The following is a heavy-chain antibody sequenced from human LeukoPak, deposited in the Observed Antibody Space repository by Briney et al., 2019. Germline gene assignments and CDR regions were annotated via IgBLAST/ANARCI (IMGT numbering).Heavy chain of an antibody. Sequence: GGSLRVSCAASGFTFSSYSMTWVRQAPGKGLEWVSSISSSSSYIYYADSVKGRFTTSRDNAKNSLYLQMNSLRAEDTAVYYCARSLGYCSGGSCYDHDAFDIWGQGTMVTVSS. V-gene: IGHV3-21*01. J-gene: IGHJ3*02. CDR3: ARSLGYCSGGSCYDHDAFDI. D-gene: IGHD2-15*01. CDR2: ISSSSSYI. CDR1: GFTFSSYS.